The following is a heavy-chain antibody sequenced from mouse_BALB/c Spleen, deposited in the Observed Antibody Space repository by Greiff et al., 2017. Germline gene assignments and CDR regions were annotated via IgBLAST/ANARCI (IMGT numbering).Heavy chain of an antibody. CDR1: GFTFSSYA. J-gene: IGHJ4*01. CDR3: ARQNYPYYYAMDY. Sequence: EVQGVESGGGLVKPGGSLKLSCAASGFTFSSYAMSWVRQTPEKRLEWVATISSGGSYTYYPDSVKGRFTISRDNAKNTLYLQMSSLRSEDTAMYYCARQNYPYYYAMDYWGQGTSVTVSS. CDR2: ISSGGSYT. V-gene: IGHV5-9-3*01. D-gene: IGHD1-1*01.